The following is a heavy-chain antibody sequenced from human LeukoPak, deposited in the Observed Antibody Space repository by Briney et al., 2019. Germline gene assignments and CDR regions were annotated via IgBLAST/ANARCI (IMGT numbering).Heavy chain of an antibody. CDR1: GYTFTSYY. CDR2: INPSGGST. J-gene: IGHJ3*02. V-gene: IGHV1-46*01. Sequence: ASVKVSCKASGYTFTSYYMHWVRQAPGQGLEWMGIINPSGGSTSYAQKFQGRVTMTRDTSISTAYMELSRLRSDDTAVYYCASGYDSDAFDIWGQGTMVTVSS. D-gene: IGHD5-12*01. CDR3: ASGYDSDAFDI.